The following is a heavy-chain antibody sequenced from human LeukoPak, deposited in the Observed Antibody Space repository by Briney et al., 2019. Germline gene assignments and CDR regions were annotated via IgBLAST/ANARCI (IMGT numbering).Heavy chain of an antibody. CDR2: ISYDGSNK. Sequence: GRSLRLSCAASGFTFSSYGMHWVRQAPGKGLEWVAVISYDGSNKYYADSVKGRFTISRDNSKNTLYLQMNSLRAEDTAVYYCAKDATIAVAGTLDYWGQGTLVTVSS. CDR3: AKDATIAVAGTLDY. V-gene: IGHV3-30*18. CDR1: GFTFSSYG. J-gene: IGHJ4*02. D-gene: IGHD6-19*01.